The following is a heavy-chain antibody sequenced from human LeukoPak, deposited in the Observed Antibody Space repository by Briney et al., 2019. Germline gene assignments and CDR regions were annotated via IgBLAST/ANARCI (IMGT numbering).Heavy chain of an antibody. CDR1: GGSISSSNW. J-gene: IGHJ3*02. CDR2: IYHCGST. V-gene: IGHV4-4*02. CDR3: ASSGGGTGYYDSSGYIYDAFDI. D-gene: IGHD3-22*01. Sequence: PSETLSLTCAVSGGSISSSNWWSWVRQPPGKGLEWIGEIYHCGSTNYNPFLKSRVTISVDKSKNQFSLKLSSVTAADTAVYYCASSGGGTGYYDSSGYIYDAFDIWGQGTMVTVSS.